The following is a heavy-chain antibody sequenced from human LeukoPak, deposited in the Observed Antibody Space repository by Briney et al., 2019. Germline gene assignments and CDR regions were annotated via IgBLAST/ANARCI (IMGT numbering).Heavy chain of an antibody. CDR2: ISYDGSIK. CDR3: ARDRYSDSGSNWFDP. Sequence: GGSLRLSCAASGFTFSSYAMHWVRQAPGKGLEWVAVISYDGSIKYYADSVKGRFTISRDNSKNTLYLQMNSLRAEDTAVYYCARDRYSDSGSNWFDPWGQGTLVTVSS. D-gene: IGHD3-10*01. CDR1: GFTFSSYA. V-gene: IGHV3-30*04. J-gene: IGHJ5*02.